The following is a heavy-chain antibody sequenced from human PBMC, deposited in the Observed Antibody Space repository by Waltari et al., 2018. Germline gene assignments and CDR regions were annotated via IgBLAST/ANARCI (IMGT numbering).Heavy chain of an antibody. Sequence: QVQLQQWGAGLLKPSETLSLTCAVYGGSFRGYYWRWIRQPPGRGLEWIGEMTHSGRHKYPPALKRRVSITVDTSKNQCCLKRGPVTAAGTTVYECARGWTTAPNPYNYYGMDGWGQGTTVTVSS. J-gene: IGHJ6*02. V-gene: IGHV4-34*01. D-gene: IGHD5-18*01. CDR3: ARGWTTAPNPYNYYGMDG. CDR1: GGSFRGYY. CDR2: MTHSGRH.